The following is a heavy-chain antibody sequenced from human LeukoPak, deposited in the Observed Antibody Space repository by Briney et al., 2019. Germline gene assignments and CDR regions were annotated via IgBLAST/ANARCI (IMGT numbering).Heavy chain of an antibody. J-gene: IGHJ4*02. Sequence: SETLSLTCTVSGGSISSHYWSWIRQPPGKGLEWIGYIYYSGSTNYNPSLKSRVTISVDTSKNQFSLKLSSVTAADTAVYYCARGPHGYSYGSFDYWGQGTLVTVSS. D-gene: IGHD5-18*01. CDR1: GGSISSHY. CDR3: ARGPHGYSYGSFDY. CDR2: IYYSGST. V-gene: IGHV4-59*11.